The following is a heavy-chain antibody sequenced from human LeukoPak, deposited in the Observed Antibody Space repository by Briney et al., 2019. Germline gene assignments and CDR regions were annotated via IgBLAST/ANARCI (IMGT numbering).Heavy chain of an antibody. Sequence: SETLSLTCTVSGGSISSQYWSWIRQPPGKGLEWIGYIYYSGSTNYNPSLKSRVTISVDTSKNQFSLKLSSVTAADTAVYYCARVGEGDSSGWYFVFDYWGQGTLVTVSS. CDR2: IYYSGST. CDR1: GGSISSQY. J-gene: IGHJ4*02. CDR3: ARVGEGDSSGWYFVFDY. V-gene: IGHV4-59*11. D-gene: IGHD6-19*01.